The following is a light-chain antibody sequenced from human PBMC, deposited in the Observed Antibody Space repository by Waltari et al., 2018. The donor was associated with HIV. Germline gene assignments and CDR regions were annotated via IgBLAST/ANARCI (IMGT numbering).Light chain of an antibody. V-gene: IGKV3-15*01. Sequence: EIVITQSPATLSASPGQSATLSCRASQSLSRSLAWYQHKPGQAPRLLIYDASTRATGVPARFSGSGSGTDYTLSISGLQAEDFAVYYCQQYYDWPPYTFGQGTTLEIK. J-gene: IGKJ2*01. CDR2: DAS. CDR1: QSLSRS. CDR3: QQYYDWPPYT.